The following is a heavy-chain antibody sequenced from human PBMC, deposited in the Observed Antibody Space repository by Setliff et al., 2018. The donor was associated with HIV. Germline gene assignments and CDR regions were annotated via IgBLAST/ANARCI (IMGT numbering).Heavy chain of an antibody. D-gene: IGHD3-10*01. CDR1: GYSFSTYW. CDR3: ARNHLNYAAGNTKTSGAYYFYS. V-gene: IGHV5-51*01. Sequence: PGASLTISCKGSGYSFSTYWIAWVRQMPGRGLEVMGLIYPDDSDARYKPSFQGQVTISADKSISTAYLQWISLTASDRAIFYCARNHLNYAAGNTKTSGAYYFYSWGQGTLVTVSS. CDR2: IYPDDSDA. J-gene: IGHJ4*02.